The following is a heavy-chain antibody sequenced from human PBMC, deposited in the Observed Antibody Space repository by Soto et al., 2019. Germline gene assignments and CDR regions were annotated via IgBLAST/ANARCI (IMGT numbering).Heavy chain of an antibody. CDR2: ISPAGTNQ. CDR1: GFIFSDYA. CDR3: ARENSRISPRLFQH. D-gene: IGHD6-6*01. Sequence: GGSLRLSCVASGFIFSDYAMHWARQAPGKGLEWVALISPAGTNQYYADSAKGRFTISRDNSKNTLYLQMNSLRPEDTGLYYCARENSRISPRLFQHWGHGTLVTVSS. J-gene: IGHJ1*01. V-gene: IGHV3-30-3*01.